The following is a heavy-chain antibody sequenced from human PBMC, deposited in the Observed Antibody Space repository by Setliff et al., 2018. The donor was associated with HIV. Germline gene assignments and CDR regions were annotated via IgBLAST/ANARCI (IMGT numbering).Heavy chain of an antibody. CDR1: GYTFSSYG. J-gene: IGHJ5*02. CDR3: ARGYCGGGICYSPNWLDP. CDR2: ISASNGYT. D-gene: IGHD2-15*01. V-gene: IGHV1-18*01. Sequence: ASVKVSCKASGYTFSSYGISWVRQAPGQGLEWMGWISASNGYTDYALKFRDRVTLTTDTSTSTAYMELRSLTSDDTAVYYCARGYCGGGICYSPNWLDPWGQGTLVTVSS.